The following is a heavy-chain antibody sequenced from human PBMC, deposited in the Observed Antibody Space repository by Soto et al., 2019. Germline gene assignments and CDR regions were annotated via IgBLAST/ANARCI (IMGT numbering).Heavy chain of an antibody. Sequence: EVQLLESGGGLVQPGGSLRLSCEASGFTFSSYAMSWVRQAPGKGLEWVSTISGGGGSTYYADSGMGRFTIARDNSKNTLDLQINSRRAEDTSVFYCAKGFGEQWLVQDHIFDYWGQGTLVTVSS. J-gene: IGHJ4*02. V-gene: IGHV3-23*01. CDR1: GFTFSSYA. CDR2: ISGGGGST. D-gene: IGHD6-19*01. CDR3: AKGFGEQWLVQDHIFDY.